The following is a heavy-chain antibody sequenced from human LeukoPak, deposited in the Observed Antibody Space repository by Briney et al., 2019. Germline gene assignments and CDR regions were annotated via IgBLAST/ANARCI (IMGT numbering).Heavy chain of an antibody. D-gene: IGHD6-19*01. V-gene: IGHV3-23*01. CDR1: GFTFFIYG. J-gene: IGHJ4*02. CDR2: ISGTGDNT. CDR3: ARGGSSGWYYFDY. Sequence: PGGSLRLSCAASGFTFFIYGMTWVRQAPGKGLEWVSTISGTGDNTYYADSVKGRFTISRDNSKNTLYLQMNSLRAEDTAVYYCARGGSSGWYYFDYWGQGTLVTVSS.